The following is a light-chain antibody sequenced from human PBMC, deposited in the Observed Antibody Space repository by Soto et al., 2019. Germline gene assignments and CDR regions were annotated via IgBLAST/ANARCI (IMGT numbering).Light chain of an antibody. CDR2: GAS. CDR3: QQYGSSKT. J-gene: IGKJ3*01. CDR1: QSVSSNY. Sequence: EIVLTQSPGTLSLSPGERATLYCRASQSVSSNYLAWYQQKPGQAPRLLIYGASSRATDIPDRFSGSGSGTDFTLTISRLEPEDFAVYYCQQYGSSKTFGPGTKVNIK. V-gene: IGKV3-20*01.